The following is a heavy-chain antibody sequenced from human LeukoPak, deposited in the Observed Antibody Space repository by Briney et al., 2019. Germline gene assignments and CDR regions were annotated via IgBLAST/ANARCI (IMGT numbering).Heavy chain of an antibody. V-gene: IGHV1-18*01. D-gene: IGHD6-13*01. J-gene: IGHJ5*02. Sequence: ASVKVSCKASGYTFTSYGISWVRQAPGQGLEWMGWISTYNGNTNYAQKLQGRVTLTTDTSTNTAYMELTSLRSDDTAVYYCARPFMEQLVPFDPWGQGTLVTVSS. CDR2: ISTYNGNT. CDR1: GYTFTSYG. CDR3: ARPFMEQLVPFDP.